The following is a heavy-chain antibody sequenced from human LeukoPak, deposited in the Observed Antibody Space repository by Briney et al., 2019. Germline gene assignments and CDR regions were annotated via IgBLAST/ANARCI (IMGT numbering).Heavy chain of an antibody. D-gene: IGHD3-22*01. Sequence: SETLSLTCTVSGGSISSYYWSWIRQPPGKGLEWIGYIYYSGSTNYNPSLKSRVTISVDTSKNQFSLKLSSVTAADTAVYYCARLWYYYDSSGYYLRWLFDYWGQGTLVTVSS. CDR3: ARLWYYYDSSGYYLRWLFDY. J-gene: IGHJ4*02. CDR2: IYYSGST. V-gene: IGHV4-59*08. CDR1: GGSISSYY.